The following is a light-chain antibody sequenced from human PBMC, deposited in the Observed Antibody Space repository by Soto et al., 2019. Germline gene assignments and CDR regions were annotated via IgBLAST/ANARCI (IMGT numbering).Light chain of an antibody. CDR3: QQYNTYWT. CDR2: KAS. J-gene: IGKJ1*01. CDR1: QNINSW. V-gene: IGKV1-5*03. Sequence: DFQMTQSPSTLSASVGDRVTITCRASQNINSWLAWYQQKPGKAPKLLIYKASNLESGVPSRFSGSGSGTEFTLTISSLQPDDFATYYCQQYNTYWTFGQGTKVEIK.